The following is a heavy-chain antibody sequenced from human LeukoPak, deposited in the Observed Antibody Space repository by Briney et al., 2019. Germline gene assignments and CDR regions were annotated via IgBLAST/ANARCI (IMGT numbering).Heavy chain of an antibody. CDR1: GFTFSSYE. Sequence: GGSLRLSCAASGFTFSSYEMNWVRQAPGKGLEWVSYISGSGSTRYYADSVKGRFTISRDNAKNSLYLQMNSLRAEDTAVYYCARTYWVVTGPAFDIWGQGTMVTVSS. J-gene: IGHJ3*02. CDR2: ISGSGSTR. V-gene: IGHV3-48*03. D-gene: IGHD2-21*02. CDR3: ARTYWVVTGPAFDI.